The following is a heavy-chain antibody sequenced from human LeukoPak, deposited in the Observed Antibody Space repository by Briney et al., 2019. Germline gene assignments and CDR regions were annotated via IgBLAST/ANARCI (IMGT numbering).Heavy chain of an antibody. CDR2: ISGSSLYI. CDR3: ARAGWFGEFPTRGMDV. Sequence: GGSLRLSCAASGFTFSPYSMNWVRQAPGKGLEWVSSISGSSLYIYYADSVKGRFTISRDNAKNSLYLQMNSLRAEDTAVYYCARAGWFGEFPTRGMDVWGQGTTVTVSS. CDR1: GFTFSPYS. V-gene: IGHV3-21*01. D-gene: IGHD3-10*01. J-gene: IGHJ6*02.